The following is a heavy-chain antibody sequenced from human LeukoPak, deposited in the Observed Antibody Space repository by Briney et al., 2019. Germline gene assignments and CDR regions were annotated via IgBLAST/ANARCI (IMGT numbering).Heavy chain of an antibody. V-gene: IGHV4-61*01. D-gene: IGHD6-6*01. CDR3: ARDWGVGGRPGYMDV. CDR1: GGSVSSSSYY. CDR2: IYYSGNT. Sequence: SETLSLTCTVSGGSVSSSSYYSGWIRQHPGKGLEWLGTIYYSGNTNYNPSLKSRVTILVDTSKNQVSLKLSSVTAADTAVYFCARDWGVGGRPGYMDVWGKGTTVTVSS. J-gene: IGHJ6*03.